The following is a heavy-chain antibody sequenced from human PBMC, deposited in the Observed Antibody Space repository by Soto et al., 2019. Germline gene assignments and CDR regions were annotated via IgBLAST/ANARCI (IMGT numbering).Heavy chain of an antibody. V-gene: IGHV4-31*03. CDR3: ATLDTAEIQTAAY. D-gene: IGHD2-15*01. CDR2: IYYSGST. CDR1: GGSISSGDYY. Sequence: PSETLSLTCTVSGGSISSGDYYWSWIRQHPGKGLEWIGYIYYSGSTYYNPSLKSRVTISVDTSKNQFSLYLQMNSLRVEDTAVYYCATLDTAEIQTAAYWGQGTLVTVSS. J-gene: IGHJ4*02.